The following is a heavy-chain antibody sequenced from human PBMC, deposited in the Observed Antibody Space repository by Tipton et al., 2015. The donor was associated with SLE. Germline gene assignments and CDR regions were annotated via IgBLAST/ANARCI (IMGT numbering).Heavy chain of an antibody. V-gene: IGHV4-39*01. J-gene: IGHJ5*02. Sequence: TLSLTCTVSGVSISSSTYYWGWFRQPPGKGLEWIGSIYYSGGSFYNPSLKSRVTISVDTSKNQFSLKLSSVTAADTAVYYCARTKDYGDMRGWFDPWGQGTLVTVSS. D-gene: IGHD4-17*01. CDR1: GVSISSSTYY. CDR3: ARTKDYGDMRGWFDP. CDR2: IYYSGGS.